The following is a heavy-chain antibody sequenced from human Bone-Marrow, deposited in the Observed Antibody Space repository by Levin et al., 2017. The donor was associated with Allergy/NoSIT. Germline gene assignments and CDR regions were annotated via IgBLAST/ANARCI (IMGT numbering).Heavy chain of an antibody. CDR2: INHSGST. CDR1: GGSFSGYY. CDR3: ARLGRPTLRSFDY. D-gene: IGHD4-11*01. Sequence: SQTLSLTCAVYGGSFSGYYWSWIRQPPGKGLEWIGEINHSGSTNYNPSLKSRVTISVDTSKNQFSLKLSSVTAADTAVYYCARLGRPTLRSFDYWGQGTLVTVSS. J-gene: IGHJ4*02. V-gene: IGHV4-34*01.